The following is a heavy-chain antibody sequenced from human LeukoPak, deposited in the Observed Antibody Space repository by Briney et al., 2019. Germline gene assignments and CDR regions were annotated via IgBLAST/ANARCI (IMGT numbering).Heavy chain of an antibody. D-gene: IGHD4-17*01. V-gene: IGHV4-34*01. J-gene: IGHJ4*02. CDR3: ARPYGDLRYFDY. Sequence: SETLSLTCAVYGGSFSGYDWSWIRQPPGKGLEWIGEINHSGSTNYNPSLKSRVTISVDTSKNQFSLKLSSVTAADTAVYYCARPYGDLRYFDYWGQGTLVTVSS. CDR2: INHSGST. CDR1: GGSFSGYD.